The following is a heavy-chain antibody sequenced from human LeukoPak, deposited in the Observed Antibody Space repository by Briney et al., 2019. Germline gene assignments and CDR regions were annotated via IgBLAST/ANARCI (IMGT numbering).Heavy chain of an antibody. CDR2: IYGSGIT. CDR1: GGSISSGSYY. J-gene: IGHJ6*03. V-gene: IGHV4-61*02. CDR3: ARLKFYDSTGYSPGYYMDV. D-gene: IGHD3-22*01. Sequence: PSETLSLTCTVSGGSISSGSYYWSWIRQSAGTGLEWIGRIYGSGITDYNPSLKSRVTMSLDTSRKQFSLRLTSVTAADTAVYYCARLKFYDSTGYSPGYYMDVWGKGTTVSVFS.